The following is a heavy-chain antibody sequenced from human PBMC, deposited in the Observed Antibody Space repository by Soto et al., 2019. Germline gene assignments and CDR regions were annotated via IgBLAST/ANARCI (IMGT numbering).Heavy chain of an antibody. CDR2: IIPMFGTA. CDR1: GGTFSSYA. Sequence: GASVKVSCKASGGTFSSYAVSWVRQAPGQGLEWMGGIIPMFGTAKYAQEFQGRVTITADESTSTAYMELSSLRSEDTAVYYCATEEWGNPFFDYWGQGTLVTVSS. CDR3: ATEEWGNPFFDY. J-gene: IGHJ4*02. D-gene: IGHD1-26*01. V-gene: IGHV1-69*13.